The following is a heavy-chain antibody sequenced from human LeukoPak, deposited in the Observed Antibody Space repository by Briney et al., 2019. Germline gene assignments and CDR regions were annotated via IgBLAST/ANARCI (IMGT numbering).Heavy chain of an antibody. D-gene: IGHD4-17*01. CDR1: GYTFTSYY. CDR2: INPSGGST. V-gene: IGHV1-46*01. CDR3: ARGFDDGGNSRPLDI. J-gene: IGHJ3*02. Sequence: ASVKVSCKASGYTFTSYYMHWVRQGPGQGLEWMAIINPSGGSTSYAQKFQGRVTMTRDTSTSTVYMELSSLRSDDTAVYYCARGFDDGGNSRPLDIWGQGTMVTVSS.